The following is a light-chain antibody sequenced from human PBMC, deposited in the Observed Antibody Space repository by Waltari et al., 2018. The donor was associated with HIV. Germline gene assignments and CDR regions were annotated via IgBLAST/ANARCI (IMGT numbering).Light chain of an antibody. CDR3: LTYVSDSGTWK. CDR1: NIDVGNYNL. CDR2: DVS. Sequence: QSPLTQPASVSGNPGQSVTITCTGTNIDVGNYNLVSWYQQHPGKAPKLLIYDVSKRPSWGSTRFSGSKSGYFASLTIFGLLTEDESYYYCLTYVSDSGTWKFGGGTYLTV. V-gene: IGLV2-23*02. J-gene: IGLJ3*02.